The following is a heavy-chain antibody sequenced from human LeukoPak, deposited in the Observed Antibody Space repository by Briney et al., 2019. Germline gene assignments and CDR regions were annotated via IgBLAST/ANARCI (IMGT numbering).Heavy chain of an antibody. CDR2: VSRSGGDT. CDR3: VRDSRYTMDV. J-gene: IGHJ6*02. D-gene: IGHD5-18*01. V-gene: IGHV3-23*01. Sequence: GGSLRLSCAASGFTFNNYAMHWVRQAPGEGLEWISTVSRSGGDTYYADSVKGRFAVSRDNAKNTLYLQMNSLRAEDTAVYYCVRDSRYTMDVWGQGTTVTVPS. CDR1: GFTFNNYA.